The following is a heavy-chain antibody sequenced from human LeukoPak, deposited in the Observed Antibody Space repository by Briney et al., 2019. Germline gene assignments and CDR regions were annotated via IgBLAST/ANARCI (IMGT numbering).Heavy chain of an antibody. J-gene: IGHJ4*02. V-gene: IGHV3-30*18. CDR1: GFTFSSYA. D-gene: IGHD3-22*01. Sequence: GGSLRLSCAASGFTFSSYAMSWVRQAPGKGLEWVAVISYDGSNKYYADSVKGRFTISRDNSKNTLYLQMNSLRAEDTAVYYCAKARYYDSSGPDYWGQGTLVTVSS. CDR2: ISYDGSNK. CDR3: AKARYYDSSGPDY.